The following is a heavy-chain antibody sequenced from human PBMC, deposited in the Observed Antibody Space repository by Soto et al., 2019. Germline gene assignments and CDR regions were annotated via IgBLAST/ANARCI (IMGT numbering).Heavy chain of an antibody. D-gene: IGHD5-12*01. CDR3: ARVPSGVYDYYYYGMDV. J-gene: IGHJ6*02. CDR1: GGTFSSYA. CDR2: IIPIFGTA. V-gene: IGHV1-69*01. Sequence: QVQLGQSGAEVKKTVSSVKVSCKASGGTFSSYAISWVRQAPGQGLEWMGGIIPIFGTADYAQKFQGRVTITADESTSTAYMELSSLRSDDTAVYYCARVPSGVYDYYYYGMDVWGQGTTVTVSS.